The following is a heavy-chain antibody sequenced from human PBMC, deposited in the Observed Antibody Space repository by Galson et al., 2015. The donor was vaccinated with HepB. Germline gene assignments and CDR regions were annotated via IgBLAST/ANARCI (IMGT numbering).Heavy chain of an antibody. CDR3: ARGGIGYGDYVGGY. CDR1: GGTFSSYA. V-gene: IGHV1-69*06. D-gene: IGHD4-17*01. CDR2: LIPVFGTT. Sequence: SVKVSCKASGGTFSSYAISWVRQAPGQGLEWMGGLIPVFGTTNYAQRFQGRVTITADKSRSTAYMELSSLRSEDTAVYYCARGGIGYGDYVGGYWGQGTLVTVSS. J-gene: IGHJ4*02.